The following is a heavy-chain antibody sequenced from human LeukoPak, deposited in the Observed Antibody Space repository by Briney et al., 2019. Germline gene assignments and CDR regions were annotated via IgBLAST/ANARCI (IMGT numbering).Heavy chain of an antibody. CDR3: ASFEYSSSFDY. J-gene: IGHJ4*02. V-gene: IGHV3-7*01. Sequence: GGSLRLSCAASGFTFSSYWMSWVRQAPGKGLEWVANIKQDGSEKYYVDSVKGRFTISRDNAKNSLYLQMNSLRAEGTAVYYCASFEYSSSFDYWGQETLVTVSS. CDR1: GFTFSSYW. CDR2: IKQDGSEK. D-gene: IGHD6-6*01.